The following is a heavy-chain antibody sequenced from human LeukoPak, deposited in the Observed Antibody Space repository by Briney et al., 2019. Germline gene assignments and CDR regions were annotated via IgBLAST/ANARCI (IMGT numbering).Heavy chain of an antibody. CDR1: GYTFTSYD. CDR2: MNPNRGNT. J-gene: IGHJ6*03. Sequence: ASVKVSCKASGYTFTSYDINWVRQATGQGLEWMGWMNPNRGNTGYAQKFQGRVTITRNTSISTAYMELSSLRSEDTAVYYCARSVMGYMDVWGKGTTVTVSS. V-gene: IGHV1-8*03. CDR3: ARSVMGYMDV.